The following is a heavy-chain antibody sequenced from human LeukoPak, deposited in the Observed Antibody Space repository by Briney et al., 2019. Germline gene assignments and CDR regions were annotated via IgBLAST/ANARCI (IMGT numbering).Heavy chain of an antibody. D-gene: IGHD3-22*01. Sequence: SETLSLTCTVSGGSLTSSSYYWGWIRQPPGKGLEWIGSIYYSGSPYYKSSLKSRVTISVDTSKNQFSLKLSSVTAADTAVYYCASDYDSSGYYYAPPHYYFDYWGQGTLVTVSS. V-gene: IGHV4-39*07. J-gene: IGHJ4*02. CDR1: GGSLTSSSYY. CDR2: IYYSGSP. CDR3: ASDYDSSGYYYAPPHYYFDY.